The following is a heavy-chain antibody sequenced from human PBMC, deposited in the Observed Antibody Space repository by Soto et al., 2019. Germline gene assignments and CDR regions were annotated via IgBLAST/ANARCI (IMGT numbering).Heavy chain of an antibody. CDR1: GGSISSSSYY. CDR3: ARSTGYNWFDP. CDR2: IYYSGST. Sequence: SETLSLTCTVSGGSISSSSYYWGWIRQPPGKGLEWIGSIYYSGSTYYNPSLKSRVTISVDTSKNQFSLKLSSVTTADTAVYYGARSTGYNWFDPWGQGTLVTVSS. D-gene: IGHD1-1*01. J-gene: IGHJ5*02. V-gene: IGHV4-39*01.